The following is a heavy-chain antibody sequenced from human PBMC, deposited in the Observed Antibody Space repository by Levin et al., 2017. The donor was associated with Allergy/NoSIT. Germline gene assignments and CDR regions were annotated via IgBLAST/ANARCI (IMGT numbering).Heavy chain of an antibody. CDR1: CGSISNSNSY. J-gene: IGHJ4*02. Sequence: SETLSLTCTVSCGSISNSNSYWGWIRQPPGKGLEWIGSIYYSGSTYYNPSLKSRVTISVDTSKNQFSLSLSSVTATDTAVYFCAEGVVVPARTRDYWGQGTLVTVSS. CDR3: AEGVVVPARTRDY. CDR2: IYYSGST. V-gene: IGHV4-39*01. D-gene: IGHD2-15*01.